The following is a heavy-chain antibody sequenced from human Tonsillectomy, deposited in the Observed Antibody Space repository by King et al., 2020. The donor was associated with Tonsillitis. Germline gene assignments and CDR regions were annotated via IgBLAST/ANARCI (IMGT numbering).Heavy chain of an antibody. J-gene: IGHJ4*02. CDR2: NGGSGGVT. V-gene: IGHV3-23*01. CDR3: AKGEGYCSAGTCYRYFDS. CDR1: GFTFSTSV. Sequence: VQLLESGGGLIQPGGSLRLSCAASGFTFSTSVMTWVRQAPGKGLEWVSINGGSGGVTYYADSVKGRFTISRDNSKNTLYLQMNSLRAEDTAVYYFAKGEGYCSAGTCYRYFDSWGQGTLVTVSS. D-gene: IGHD2-15*01.